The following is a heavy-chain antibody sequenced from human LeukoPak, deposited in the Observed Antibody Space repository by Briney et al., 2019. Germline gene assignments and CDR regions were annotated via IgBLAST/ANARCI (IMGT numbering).Heavy chain of an antibody. J-gene: IGHJ4*02. V-gene: IGHV3-30*02. CDR1: GSTFSSNG. CDR2: IQNDGNNK. Sequence: GGSLRLSCAASGSTFSSNGMHWVRQASGKGLEWVAFIQNDGNNKKYADSVKGRFTISRDNSKNTLYLQMNSLRAEDTAVYYCARDWGTSSLYLVNWGQGTLVTVSS. CDR3: ARDWGTSSLYLVN. D-gene: IGHD6-6*01.